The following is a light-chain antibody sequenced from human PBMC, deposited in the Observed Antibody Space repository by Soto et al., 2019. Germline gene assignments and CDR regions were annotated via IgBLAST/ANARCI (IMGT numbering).Light chain of an antibody. V-gene: IGLV1-40*01. CDR3: QSYDSSLSGWV. Sequence: QDVVTQPPSVSEAPGQRVTISCTGSSSNIGAGYDVHWYQQLPGTAPKLLIYGNSNRPSGVPDRFSGSKSGTSASLAITGLQAEDEADYYCQSYDSSLSGWVFGGGTKVTVL. CDR1: SSNIGAGYD. J-gene: IGLJ3*02. CDR2: GNS.